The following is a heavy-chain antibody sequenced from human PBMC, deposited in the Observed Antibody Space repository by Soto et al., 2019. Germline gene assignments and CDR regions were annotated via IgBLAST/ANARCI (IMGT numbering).Heavy chain of an antibody. CDR3: ARVPYSSGWSDY. CDR2: ISSSSSYI. CDR1: GFTFSSYS. V-gene: IGHV3-21*01. J-gene: IGHJ4*02. Sequence: EVQLVESGGGLVKPGGSLRLSCAASGFTFSSYSMNWVRQAPGKGLEWVSSISSSSSYIYYADSVKGRFTISRDNAKNSLYLQMNSLRAEDTAVYYCARVPYSSGWSDYWGQGTLVTVSS. D-gene: IGHD6-19*01.